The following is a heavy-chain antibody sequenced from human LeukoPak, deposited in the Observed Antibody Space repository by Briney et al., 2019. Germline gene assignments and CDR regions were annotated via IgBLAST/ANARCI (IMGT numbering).Heavy chain of an antibody. Sequence: PGGSLRLSCAASGFTFSSYIMNWVRQAPGKGLEWVSYISSGSSTIIYADSVKGRFTISRDNARNSLYLQMNSLRAEDTAVYYCATSSGYYYGMDVWGQGTTVTVSS. CDR1: GFTFSSYI. CDR2: ISSGSSTI. V-gene: IGHV3-48*04. D-gene: IGHD3-22*01. J-gene: IGHJ6*02. CDR3: ATSSGYYYGMDV.